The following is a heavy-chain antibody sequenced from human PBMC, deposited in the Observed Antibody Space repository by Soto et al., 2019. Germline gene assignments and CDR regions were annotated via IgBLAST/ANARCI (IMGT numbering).Heavy chain of an antibody. J-gene: IGHJ5*02. CDR2: ISGSGGST. D-gene: IGHD6-6*01. V-gene: IGHV3-23*01. CDR1: GFTFSSYA. Sequence: AGGSLRLSCAASGFTFSSYAMSWVRQAPGKGLEWVSAISGSGGSTYYADSVKGRFTISRDNSKNTLYLQMNSLRAEDTAVYYCAKEGQSSSSKRENNWFDPWGQGTLVTVSS. CDR3: AKEGQSSSSKRENNWFDP.